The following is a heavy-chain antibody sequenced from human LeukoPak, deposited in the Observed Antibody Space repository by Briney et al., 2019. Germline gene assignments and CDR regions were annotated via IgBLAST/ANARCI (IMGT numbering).Heavy chain of an antibody. D-gene: IGHD3-9*01. CDR3: AREGYDFLTGYGMIDY. Sequence: GGSLRLSCAASGFTFSSYAMHWVRQAPGKGLEWVAVISYDGSNKYYADSVKGRFTISRDNSKNTLYLQMNSLRAEDTAVYYCAREGYDFLTGYGMIDYWGQGALVTVSS. J-gene: IGHJ4*02. CDR2: ISYDGSNK. CDR1: GFTFSSYA. V-gene: IGHV3-30-3*01.